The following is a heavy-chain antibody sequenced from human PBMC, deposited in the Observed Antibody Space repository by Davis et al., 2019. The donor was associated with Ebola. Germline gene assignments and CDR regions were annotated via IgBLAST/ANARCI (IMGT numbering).Heavy chain of an antibody. J-gene: IGHJ4*02. Sequence: GESLKISCAASGFTFSNAWMNWVRQAPGKGLEWVGRIKSKTDGGTTDYAAPVKGRFTISRDDSKNTLYLQMNSLKTEDTAVYYCPTEQGIVGATTVLWGQGTLVTVSS. V-gene: IGHV3-15*07. CDR2: IKSKTDGGTT. CDR1: GFTFSNAW. CDR3: PTEQGIVGATTVL. D-gene: IGHD1-26*01.